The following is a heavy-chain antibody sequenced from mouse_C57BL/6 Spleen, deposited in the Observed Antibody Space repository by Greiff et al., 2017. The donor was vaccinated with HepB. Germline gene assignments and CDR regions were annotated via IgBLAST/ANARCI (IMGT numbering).Heavy chain of an antibody. CDR2: LDPEDGDT. J-gene: IGHJ4*01. CDR3: RYYGRGVNYYAMDY. Sequence: EVKLMESGAELVRPGASVKLSCTASGFNIKDYYMHWVKQRPEQGLEWIGRLDPEDGDTEYAPKFKGKATLTADTSSHTAYLQLSSLTSEDTAVYYCRYYGRGVNYYAMDYWGQGTSVTVSS. D-gene: IGHD1-1*01. CDR1: GFNIKDYY. V-gene: IGHV14-1*01.